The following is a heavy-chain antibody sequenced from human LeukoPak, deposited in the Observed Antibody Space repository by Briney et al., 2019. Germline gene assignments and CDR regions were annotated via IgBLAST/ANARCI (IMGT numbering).Heavy chain of an antibody. CDR2: ISSSGGST. CDR3: AKYCGDSSSWYKLGFAY. Sequence: QPGGSLRLSCAASGFTFSSYAMSWVRQAPGKGLEWVSGISSSGGSTYYADSVKGRFTISGDNSKNTLHLQMNILRAEDTAVYYCAKYCGDSSSWYKLGFAYWGQGTLVTVSS. V-gene: IGHV3-23*01. J-gene: IGHJ4*02. D-gene: IGHD6-13*01. CDR1: GFTFSSYA.